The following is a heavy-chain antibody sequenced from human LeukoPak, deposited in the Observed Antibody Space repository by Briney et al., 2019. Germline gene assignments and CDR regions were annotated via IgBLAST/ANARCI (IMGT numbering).Heavy chain of an antibody. V-gene: IGHV3-74*01. J-gene: IGHJ4*02. D-gene: IGHD3-10*01. CDR3: AKDDAWLRFGE. CDR1: GFTFSSYW. CDR2: INSDGSST. Sequence: PGGSLRLSCAASGFTFSSYWMHWVRQAPGKGLVWVSRINSDGSSTSYADSAKGRFTISRDNAKNTLYLEVISLTAEDTAVYYCAKDDAWLRFGEWSQGTLVTASS.